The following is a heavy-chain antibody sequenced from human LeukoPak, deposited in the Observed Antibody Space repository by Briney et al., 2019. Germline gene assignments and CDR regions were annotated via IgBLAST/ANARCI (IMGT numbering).Heavy chain of an antibody. CDR1: GFSLSRYW. V-gene: IGHV3-7*01. CDR2: IRQDGDEK. Sequence: PGGSLRLSCTASGFSLSRYWMSWVRQAPGKGLEWVANIRQDGDEKHYVDSVKGRLTISRDNAKNSVYLQMTSLRAEDTAVYFCAGEGDTSPGLDYWGQGALVTVSS. J-gene: IGHJ4*02. CDR3: AGEGDTSPGLDY.